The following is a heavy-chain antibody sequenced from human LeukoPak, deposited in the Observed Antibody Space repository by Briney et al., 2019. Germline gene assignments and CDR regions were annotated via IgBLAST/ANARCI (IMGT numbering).Heavy chain of an antibody. V-gene: IGHV3-11*01. J-gene: IGHJ6*02. D-gene: IGHD3-16*02. CDR2: ISSSGSTI. Sequence: GGSLRLSCAASGFTFSDYYMSWIRQAPGKGLEWVSYISSSGSTIYYADSVKGRFTISRDNAKNSLYLQMNSLRAEDTAVYYCASAPVYDYVWGSYRPPGMDVWGQGTTVTVSS. CDR3: ASAPVYDYVWGSYRPPGMDV. CDR1: GFTFSDYY.